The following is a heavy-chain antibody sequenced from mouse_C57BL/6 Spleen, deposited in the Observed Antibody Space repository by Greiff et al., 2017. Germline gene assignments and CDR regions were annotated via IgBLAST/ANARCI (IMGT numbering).Heavy chain of an antibody. D-gene: IGHD2-3*01. V-gene: IGHV1-18*01. Sequence: VQLQQSGPELVKPGASVKIPCKASGYTFTDYTMDWVKQSHGKSLEWIGDINPNNGGTIYNQKFKGKATLTVDKSSSTAYMELRSLTSEDTAVYYCARDDRRYFDVWGTGTTVTVSS. CDR2: INPNNGGT. CDR1: GYTFTDYT. J-gene: IGHJ1*03. CDR3: ARDDRRYFDV.